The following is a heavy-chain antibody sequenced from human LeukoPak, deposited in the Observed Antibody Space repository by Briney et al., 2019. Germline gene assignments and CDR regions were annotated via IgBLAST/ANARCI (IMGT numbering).Heavy chain of an antibody. J-gene: IGHJ4*02. Sequence: GESLKISCRGSGYSFTTYWIGWVRQMPGKGLEWMGIIYPGDSDTRYSPSFQGQVTMSADKSISTAYLQWSSLKASDTAMYYCARPRSYCGGDCSYYFDYWGQGTLVTVSS. CDR3: ARPRSYCGGDCSYYFDY. CDR2: IYPGDSDT. D-gene: IGHD2-21*02. CDR1: GYSFTTYW. V-gene: IGHV5-51*01.